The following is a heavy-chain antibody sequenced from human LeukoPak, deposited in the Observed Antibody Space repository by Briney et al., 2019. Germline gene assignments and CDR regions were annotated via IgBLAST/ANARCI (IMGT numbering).Heavy chain of an antibody. CDR3: AREPLVVPAARHDAFDI. D-gene: IGHD2-2*01. CDR1: GGSISSHY. CDR2: IYYSGST. V-gene: IGHV4-59*11. J-gene: IGHJ3*02. Sequence: PSETLSLTCTASGGSISSHYWSWIRQPPGKGLEWIGYIYYSGSTYYNPSLKSRVTISVDTSKNQFSLKLSSVTAADAAVYYCAREPLVVPAARHDAFDIWGQGTMVTVSS.